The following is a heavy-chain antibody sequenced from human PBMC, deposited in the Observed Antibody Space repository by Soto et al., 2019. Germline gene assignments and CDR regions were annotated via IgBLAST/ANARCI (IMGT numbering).Heavy chain of an antibody. CDR2: IYYSGST. V-gene: IGHV4-31*03. D-gene: IGHD3-22*01. J-gene: IGHJ4*02. CDR1: GGSISSGGYY. CDR3: AKDTYYHDSSGYYVFDH. Sequence: PSETLSLTCTVSGGSISSGGYYWSWIRQHPGKGLEWIGYIYYSGSTYYNPSLKSRVTISVDTSKNQFSLKLSSVTAADTALYYCAKDTYYHDSSGYYVFDHWGQGTLVTVSS.